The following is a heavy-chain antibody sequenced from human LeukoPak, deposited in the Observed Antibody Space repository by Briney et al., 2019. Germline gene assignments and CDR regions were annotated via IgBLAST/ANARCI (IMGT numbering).Heavy chain of an antibody. CDR2: INPNSGGT. D-gene: IGHD5-24*01. V-gene: IGHV1-2*02. CDR3: ARVARRDGYNPSRAFDI. J-gene: IGHJ3*02. Sequence: ASVKVSCKASGYTFTGYYMHWVRQAPGQGLEWMGWINPNSGGTSYAQKFQGRVTMTRDTSISTAYMELSRLRSDDTAMYYCARVARRDGYNPSRAFDIWGQGTMVTVSS. CDR1: GYTFTGYY.